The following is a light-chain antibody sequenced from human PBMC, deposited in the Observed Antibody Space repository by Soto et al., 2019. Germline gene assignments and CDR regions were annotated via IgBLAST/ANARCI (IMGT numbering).Light chain of an antibody. J-gene: IGKJ4*01. CDR3: QQRSSWPPT. CDR2: DAS. V-gene: IGKV3D-20*02. CDR1: QSVSSSY. Sequence: EIVLTQSPGTLSLSPGERATLSCRASQSVSSSYLAWYQQKPGQASRLLTYDASNRATGIPARFSGSGSGTDFTLTISSLEPEDFALYFCQQRSSWPPTFGGGTKVDIK.